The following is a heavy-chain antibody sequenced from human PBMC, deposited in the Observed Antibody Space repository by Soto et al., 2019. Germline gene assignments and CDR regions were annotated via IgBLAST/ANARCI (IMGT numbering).Heavy chain of an antibody. CDR3: ARHGLTGGFGVDV. CDR2: IYPGDSDT. CDR1: GYSFTTYW. Sequence: PGESLKISCKGSGYSFTTYWIGWVRQMPGKGLERMGIIYPGDSDTRYSPYFQGQVTISADKSISTAYLKWSSLKASDTAMYYCARHGLTGGFGVDVWGQGTTVTVSS. V-gene: IGHV5-51*01. J-gene: IGHJ6*02.